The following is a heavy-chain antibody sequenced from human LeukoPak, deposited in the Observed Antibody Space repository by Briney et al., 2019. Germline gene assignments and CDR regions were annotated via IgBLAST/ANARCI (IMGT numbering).Heavy chain of an antibody. V-gene: IGHV4-30-4*01. CDR1: GGSISSGDYY. CDR2: IYYSGST. CDR3: ARHIGGSGSHDAFDI. D-gene: IGHD3-10*01. Sequence: SSQTLSLTCTDSGGSISSGDYYWSWIRQPPGKGLEWIGYIYYSGSTYYNPSLKSRVTISVDTSKNQFSLKLSSVTAADTAVYYCARHIGGSGSHDAFDIWGQGTMVTVSS. J-gene: IGHJ3*02.